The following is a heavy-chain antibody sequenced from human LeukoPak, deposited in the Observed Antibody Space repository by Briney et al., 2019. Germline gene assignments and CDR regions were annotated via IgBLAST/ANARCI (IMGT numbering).Heavy chain of an antibody. D-gene: IGHD3-10*01. CDR2: ISSTSTTI. CDR1: GFAFSGNS. J-gene: IGHJ4*02. Sequence: GGSLRLSCAASGFAFSGNSMNWVRQAPGKGLEWVSYISSTSTTITYADSVKGRFTISRDSAKNSLYLEMNSLRTEDTAVYYCARWGYGSGTRWGQGTQVTVSS. CDR3: ARWGYGSGTR. V-gene: IGHV3-48*01.